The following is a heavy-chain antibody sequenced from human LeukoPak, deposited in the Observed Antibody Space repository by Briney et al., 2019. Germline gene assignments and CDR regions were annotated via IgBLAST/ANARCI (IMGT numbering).Heavy chain of an antibody. CDR2: INWNGGST. CDR3: ARDLWFGELLSSLAADY. Sequence: GGSLRLSCAASGFTFDDYGMSWVRQAPGKGLEWVSGINWNGGSTGYADSVKGRFTISRDNAKNSLYLQMNSLRAEDTAVYYCARDLWFGELLSSLAADYWGQGTLVTVSS. J-gene: IGHJ4*02. CDR1: GFTFDDYG. D-gene: IGHD3-10*01. V-gene: IGHV3-20*04.